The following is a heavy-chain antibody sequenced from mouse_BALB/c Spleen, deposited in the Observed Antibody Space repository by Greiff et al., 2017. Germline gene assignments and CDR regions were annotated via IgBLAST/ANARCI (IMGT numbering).Heavy chain of an antibody. Sequence: QVQLQQPGAELVKPGTSVKLSCKASGYNFTSYWINWVKLRPGQGLEWIGDIYPGSGSTNYNEKFKSKATLTVDTSSSTAYMQLSSLASEDSALYYCARSGYYGSSYVGFAYWGQGTLVTVSA. CDR1: GYNFTSYW. V-gene: IGHV1-55*01. J-gene: IGHJ3*01. CDR2: IYPGSGST. D-gene: IGHD1-1*01. CDR3: ARSGYYGSSYVGFAY.